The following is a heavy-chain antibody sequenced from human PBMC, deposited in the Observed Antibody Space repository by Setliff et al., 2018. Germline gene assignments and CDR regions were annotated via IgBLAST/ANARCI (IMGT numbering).Heavy chain of an antibody. V-gene: IGHV4-34*01. J-gene: IGHJ5*02. D-gene: IGHD3-22*01. CDR1: GGSFSGYY. Sequence: PSETLSLTCAVYGGSFSGYYWNWIRQAPGKGLEWLGEINHRGTTSYTPSLKGRVTISVDTSKNLFSLKLSSVTAADTAVYCCARGPRFDYESPTYRRRFDPWGQGTSVTVSS. CDR3: ARGPRFDYESPTYRRRFDP. CDR2: INHRGTT.